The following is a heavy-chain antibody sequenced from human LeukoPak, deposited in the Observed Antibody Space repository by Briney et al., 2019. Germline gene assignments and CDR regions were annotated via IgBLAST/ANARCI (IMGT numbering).Heavy chain of an antibody. V-gene: IGHV3-7*01. Sequence: GGALRLSCAASGFTFNTYWMSWVRQAPGKGLEWVVNINPDGSEKSYVGSVKGRLTISRDNAKNSLFLHVNSLRAADTAVYYCARGTGSYYIYWGQGTLVTVS. J-gene: IGHJ4*02. CDR3: ARGTGSYYIY. D-gene: IGHD1-26*01. CDR1: GFTFNTYW. CDR2: INPDGSEK.